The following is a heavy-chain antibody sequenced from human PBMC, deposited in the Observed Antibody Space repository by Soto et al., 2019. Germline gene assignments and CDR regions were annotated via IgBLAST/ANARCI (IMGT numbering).Heavy chain of an antibody. Sequence: RGGSLRLSCXASGITLSSFEMNWVRQAPGKGLEWISYISKSGGLKYYLDYADSVKGRFTISRDDAKNSVFLQMNSLRAEDTAVYYCASQKWPNAFDIWGQGTMVTVSS. D-gene: IGHD5-12*01. J-gene: IGHJ3*02. CDR1: GITLSSFE. CDR3: ASQKWPNAFDI. V-gene: IGHV3-48*03. CDR2: ISKSGGLKYYL.